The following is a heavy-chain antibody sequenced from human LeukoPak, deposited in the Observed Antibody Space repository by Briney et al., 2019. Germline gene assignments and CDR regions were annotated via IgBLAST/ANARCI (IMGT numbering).Heavy chain of an antibody. D-gene: IGHD3-22*01. CDR2: INPNSGGT. CDR3: ARPARTYYYDSSGYYFLY. V-gene: IGHV1-2*02. J-gene: IGHJ4*02. Sequence: ASVKVSCKASGYTFTGYYMHWVRQAPGQGLEWMGWINPNSGGTNYAQKFQGRVTMTRDTSISTAYMELSRLRSDDTAVYYCARPARTYYYDSSGYYFLYWGQGTLVTVSS. CDR1: GYTFTGYY.